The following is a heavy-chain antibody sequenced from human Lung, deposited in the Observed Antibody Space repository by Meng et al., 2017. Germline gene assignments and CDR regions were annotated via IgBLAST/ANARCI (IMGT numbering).Heavy chain of an antibody. V-gene: IGHV4-30-4*01. J-gene: IGHJ2*01. CDR3: ARGQKGYFDL. CDR1: GGPTSSSNYY. Sequence: QVQLQESGPGLVKPSQTLALTCTFSGGPTSSSNYYWSWIRQPPGKGLEWSGHIYNSGSTYYNPSLKSRITISVDTSKNQFSLKLSSVTAADTAVYYCARGQKGYFDLWGRGTLVTVSS. CDR2: IYNSGST.